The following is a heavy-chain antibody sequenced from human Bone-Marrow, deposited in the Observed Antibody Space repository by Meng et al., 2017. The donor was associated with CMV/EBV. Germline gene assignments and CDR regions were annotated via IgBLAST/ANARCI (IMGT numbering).Heavy chain of an antibody. J-gene: IGHJ4*02. CDR1: GFTFSSYA. Sequence: GESLKISCAASGFTFSSYAMSWVRQAPGKGLEWVSAISGSGGSTYYADSVKGRFTISRDNSKNTLSLQMNSLTADDTAVYYCARDSFWSGYDYWGQGTLVTVSS. V-gene: IGHV3-23*01. CDR2: ISGSGGST. CDR3: ARDSFWSGYDY. D-gene: IGHD3-3*01.